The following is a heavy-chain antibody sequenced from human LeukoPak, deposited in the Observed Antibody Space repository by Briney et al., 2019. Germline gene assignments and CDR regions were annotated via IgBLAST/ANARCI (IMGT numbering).Heavy chain of an antibody. V-gene: IGHV4-59*01. CDR1: GGSISSYY. J-gene: IGHJ4*02. D-gene: IGHD3-16*01. CDR2: IYYSGST. CDR3: ARVSKVGEYVDHFDY. Sequence: SETLSLTCTVSGGSISSYYWSWIRQPPGKGLEWIGYIYYSGSTNYNPSLKSRVTISVDTSKNQFSLKLSSVTAADTAVYYCARVSKVGEYVDHFDYWGQGTLVTVSS.